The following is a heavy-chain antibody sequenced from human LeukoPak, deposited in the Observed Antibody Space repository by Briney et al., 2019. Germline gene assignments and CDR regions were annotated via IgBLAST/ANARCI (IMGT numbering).Heavy chain of an antibody. J-gene: IGHJ4*02. CDR3: ARDSDWAFDY. D-gene: IGHD3-9*01. CDR1: GFTFNTYS. V-gene: IGHV3-48*01. Sequence: GGSLRLSRAASGFTFNTYSMNWVRQAPGKGLEWLSYVKSGNYDIQYADSVTGRFTVSRDSATNSLYLQMNDLKAEDTAVYYCARDSDWAFDYWGQGSLVTVSS. CDR2: VKSGNYDI.